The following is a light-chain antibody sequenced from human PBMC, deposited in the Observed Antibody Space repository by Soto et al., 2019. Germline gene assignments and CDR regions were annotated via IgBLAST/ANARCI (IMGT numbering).Light chain of an antibody. J-gene: IGKJ4*01. CDR2: AAS. Sequence: DIQMTQSPSSLSASVGDRVTITCRASQSISSYLNWYQQKPGKAPKLLICAASSLQSGVPSRFSGSGSGTDFTLTISSLQPEDFATYYCQQSYSTPRSTFGGGTKVEIK. V-gene: IGKV1-39*01. CDR1: QSISSY. CDR3: QQSYSTPRST.